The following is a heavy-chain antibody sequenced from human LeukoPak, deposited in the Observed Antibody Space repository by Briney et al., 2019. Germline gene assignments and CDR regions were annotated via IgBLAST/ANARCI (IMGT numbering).Heavy chain of an antibody. Sequence: SETLSLTCTVSGGSISSYYWSWIWQPPGKGLEWIGYIYYSGSTNYDPSLKSRVTISVDTSKNQFSLKLSSVTAADTAVYYCARDVGTTDWFDPWGQGTLVTVSS. D-gene: IGHD1-7*01. J-gene: IGHJ5*02. V-gene: IGHV4-59*01. CDR1: GGSISSYY. CDR2: IYYSGST. CDR3: ARDVGTTDWFDP.